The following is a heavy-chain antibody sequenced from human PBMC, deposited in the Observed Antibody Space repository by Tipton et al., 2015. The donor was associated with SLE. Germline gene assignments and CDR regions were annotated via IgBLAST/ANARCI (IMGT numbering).Heavy chain of an antibody. CDR3: TRRIGQLLSSWYFDL. Sequence: SLRLSCAASGFTFSSHWMHWVRQAPGKGLVWVSRINGDGSTTNYADSVKGRFTISRANAKNTLYLQMNSLRAEDTAVYYCTRRIGQLLSSWYFDLWGRGTLVTVSS. D-gene: IGHD2-2*01. V-gene: IGHV3-74*01. J-gene: IGHJ2*01. CDR1: GFTFSSHW. CDR2: INGDGSTT.